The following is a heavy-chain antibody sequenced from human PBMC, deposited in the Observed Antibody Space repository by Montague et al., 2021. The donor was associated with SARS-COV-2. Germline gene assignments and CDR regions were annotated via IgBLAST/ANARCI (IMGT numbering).Heavy chain of an antibody. D-gene: IGHD2-8*01. J-gene: IGHJ4*02. CDR2: IYPDGST. CDR3: STSGAPNLGDS. CDR1: GFIVSNKY. V-gene: IGHV3-53*01. Sequence: SLRLSCAASGFIVSNKYTSWVRQAAGKGLDWVSLIYPDGSTYYSDSLKGRFTISRDNSKNTLYLQMNDLEPEDTAVYYCSTSGAPNLGDSWGQGTLVTVSS.